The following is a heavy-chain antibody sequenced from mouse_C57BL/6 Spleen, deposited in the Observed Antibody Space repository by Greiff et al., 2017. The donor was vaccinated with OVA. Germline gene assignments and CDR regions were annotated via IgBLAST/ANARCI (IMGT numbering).Heavy chain of an antibody. V-gene: IGHV1-50*01. CDR1: GYTFTSYW. D-gene: IGHD2-1*01. CDR2: IDPSDSYT. CDR3: ARIYPSYYFDY. J-gene: IGHJ2*01. Sequence: QVQLQQPGAELVKPGASVKLSCKASGYTFTSYWMQWVKQRPGQGLEWIGEIDPSDSYTNYNQKFKGKATLTVDTSSSTAYMQLSSLTSEDSAVYYCARIYPSYYFDYWDQGTTLTVSS.